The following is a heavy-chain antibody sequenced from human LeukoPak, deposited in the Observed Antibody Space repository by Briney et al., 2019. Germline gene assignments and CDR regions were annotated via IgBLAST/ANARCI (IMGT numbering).Heavy chain of an antibody. CDR1: GGSISSYY. J-gene: IGHJ4*02. Sequence: SETLSLTCTVSGGSISSYYWSWIRQPPGKGLEWIGYIYYSGSTNYNPSLKSRVTISVDTSKNQFSLKLSSVTAADTAVYYCARRGLNCSGGSCYSDYFDYWGQGTLLTVSS. D-gene: IGHD2-15*01. CDR3: ARRGLNCSGGSCYSDYFDY. CDR2: IYYSGST. V-gene: IGHV4-59*01.